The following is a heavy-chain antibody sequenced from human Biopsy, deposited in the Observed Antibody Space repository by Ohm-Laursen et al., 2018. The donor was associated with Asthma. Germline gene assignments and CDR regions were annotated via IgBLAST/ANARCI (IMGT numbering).Heavy chain of an antibody. V-gene: IGHV3-30-3*01. Sequence: SLRLSCSASGRHFGSYNMHWARQAPGKGLEWVAVITFDGSTQHYGDSVKGRFTISRDNSKNMMFLQMNSLRAEDTAVYYCLRDTLGYYFDIWGQGTQVTVSS. CDR2: ITFDGSTQ. CDR1: GRHFGSYN. CDR3: LRDTLGYYFDI. J-gene: IGHJ4*02. D-gene: IGHD6-13*01.